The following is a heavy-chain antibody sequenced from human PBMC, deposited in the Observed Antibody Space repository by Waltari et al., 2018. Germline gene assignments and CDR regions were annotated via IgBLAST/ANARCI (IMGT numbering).Heavy chain of an antibody. Sequence: QVQLQESGPGLVKPSETLSLTCTVSGGSISSYYWSWIRQPAGKGLEWIGRIYTSGSTNYNPSLNSRVTMSVDTSKNQFSLKLSSVTAADTAVYYCARDIQYYDFWSGYYTAWYFDLWGRGTLVTVSS. CDR2: IYTSGST. CDR3: ARDIQYYDFWSGYYTAWYFDL. V-gene: IGHV4-4*07. CDR1: GGSISSYY. J-gene: IGHJ2*01. D-gene: IGHD3-3*01.